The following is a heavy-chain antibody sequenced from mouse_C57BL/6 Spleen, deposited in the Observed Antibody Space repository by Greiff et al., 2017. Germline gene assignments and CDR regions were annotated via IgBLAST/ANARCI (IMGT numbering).Heavy chain of an antibody. CDR1: GFTFSDYY. CDR2: INYDGSST. J-gene: IGHJ4*01. CDR3: ARENWDVYAMDY. V-gene: IGHV5-16*01. Sequence: EVQLQESEGGLVQPGSSMKLSCTASGFTFSDYYMAWVRQVPEKGLEWVANINYDGSSTYYLDSLKSRFIISRDNAKNILYLQMSSLKSEDTATYYCARENWDVYAMDYWGQGTSVTVSS. D-gene: IGHD4-1*01.